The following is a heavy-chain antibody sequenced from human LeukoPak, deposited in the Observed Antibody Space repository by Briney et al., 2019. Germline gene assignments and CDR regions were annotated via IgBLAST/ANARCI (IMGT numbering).Heavy chain of an antibody. Sequence: GGSLRLSCAASGFTFNDARMSWVRQAPGKGLEWVGRIRSKTDGGTADYAAPVKGRFTISRDDSKNTLYLQMNSLRAEDTAVYYCARFETVAAKPFEYWGQGTLVTVSS. V-gene: IGHV3-15*01. D-gene: IGHD6-19*01. CDR2: IRSKTDGGTA. J-gene: IGHJ4*02. CDR3: ARFETVAAKPFEY. CDR1: GFTFNDAR.